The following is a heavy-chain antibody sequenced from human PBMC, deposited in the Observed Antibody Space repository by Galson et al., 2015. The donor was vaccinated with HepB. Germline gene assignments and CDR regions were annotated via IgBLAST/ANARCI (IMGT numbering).Heavy chain of an antibody. J-gene: IGHJ4*02. V-gene: IGHV3-21*01. Sequence: SLRLSCAAAGFTFSSYSMNWLRQAPGKGLEWVSFISSNSHYIYYRDSVKGRFTISRDNAKNSVYLQMNSLGVEDTAVYYCARSLVTIFAVLTIPPDYWGQGTLVTVSS. D-gene: IGHD3-3*01. CDR2: ISSNSHYI. CDR3: ARSLVTIFAVLTIPPDY. CDR1: GFTFSSYS.